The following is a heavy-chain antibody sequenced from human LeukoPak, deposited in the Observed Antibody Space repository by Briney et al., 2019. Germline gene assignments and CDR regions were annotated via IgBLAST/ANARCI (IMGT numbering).Heavy chain of an antibody. V-gene: IGHV1-46*01. D-gene: IGHD5-18*01. J-gene: IGHJ4*02. Sequence: ASVKISCKASGYMFTNNYMHWVRQAPGQGLEWMGVIHPSGSSTNYAQKFQGRVTMTKDTSTSTVYIELNTLRSDDTAVYYCARMDMDTAMVTNYLDHWGQGTLLIVSS. CDR3: ARMDMDTAMVTNYLDH. CDR1: GYMFTNNY. CDR2: IHPSGSST.